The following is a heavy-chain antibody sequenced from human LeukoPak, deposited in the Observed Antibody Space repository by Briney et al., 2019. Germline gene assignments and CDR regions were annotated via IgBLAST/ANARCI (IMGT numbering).Heavy chain of an antibody. CDR3: ARDGYSGSYRPFDY. V-gene: IGHV3-20*04. CDR2: INWNGGST. D-gene: IGHD1-26*01. CDR1: GFTFDDYG. J-gene: IGHJ4*02. Sequence: RPGGSLRLSCAASGFTFDDYGMSWVRQAPGKWLEWVSGINWNGGSTGYADSVKGRFTISRDNAKNSLYLQMNSLRAEDTALYYCARDGYSGSYRPFDYWGQGTLVTVSS.